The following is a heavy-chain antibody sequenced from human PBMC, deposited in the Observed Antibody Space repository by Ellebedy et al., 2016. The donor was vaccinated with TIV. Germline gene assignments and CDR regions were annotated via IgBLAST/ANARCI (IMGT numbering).Heavy chain of an antibody. J-gene: IGHJ4*02. Sequence: GESLKISCAASGFTFSSYAMHWVRQAPGKGLEWVAVISYDGSNKYYADSVKGRFTISRDNSKNTLYLRMNSLRAEDTAVYYCARRQWPHYFDYWGQGTLVTVSS. D-gene: IGHD6-19*01. CDR2: ISYDGSNK. V-gene: IGHV3-30*14. CDR1: GFTFSSYA. CDR3: ARRQWPHYFDY.